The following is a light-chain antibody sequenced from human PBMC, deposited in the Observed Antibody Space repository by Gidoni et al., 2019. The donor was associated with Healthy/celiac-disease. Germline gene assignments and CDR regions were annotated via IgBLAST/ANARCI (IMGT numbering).Light chain of an antibody. CDR3: QQYGSSPS. J-gene: IGKJ4*01. V-gene: IGKV3-20*01. Sequence: EIVLTQSPGTLSLSPGESATLSFRASQRVSSSYLAWYQQKPGQAPRLLIYGASSRATGIPDRFSGSGSGTDFTLTISRLEPEDFAVYYCQQYGSSPSFGGGTKVEIK. CDR2: GAS. CDR1: QRVSSSY.